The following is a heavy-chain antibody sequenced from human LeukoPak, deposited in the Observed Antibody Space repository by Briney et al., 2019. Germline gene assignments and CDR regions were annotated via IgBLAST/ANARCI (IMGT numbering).Heavy chain of an antibody. Sequence: SVKVSCKASGGTFSSYAISWVRQAPGQGLEWMGRITPILGIANYAQKFQGRVTITADKSTSTAYMELSSLRSEDTAVYYCARGGDYVYWFDPWGQGTLVTVSS. CDR1: GGTFSSYA. V-gene: IGHV1-69*04. CDR3: ARGGDYVYWFDP. CDR2: ITPILGIA. J-gene: IGHJ5*02. D-gene: IGHD4-17*01.